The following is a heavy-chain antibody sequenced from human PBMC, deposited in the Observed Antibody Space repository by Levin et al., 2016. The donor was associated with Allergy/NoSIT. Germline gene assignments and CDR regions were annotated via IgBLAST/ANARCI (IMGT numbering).Heavy chain of an antibody. V-gene: IGHV2-26*02. CDR2: IFSNDEK. Sequence: WIRQPPGKALEWLAHIFSNDEKSCSTSLKSRLTISKDTSKSQVVLTMTNMDPVDTATYYCARGAYSSSWFYPDYWGQGTLVTVSS. D-gene: IGHD6-13*01. J-gene: IGHJ4*02. CDR3: ARGAYSSSWFYPDY.